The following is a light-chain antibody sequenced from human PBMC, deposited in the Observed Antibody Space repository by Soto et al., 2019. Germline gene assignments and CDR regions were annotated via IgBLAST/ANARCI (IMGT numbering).Light chain of an antibody. CDR2: NNN. CDR1: SSNIGTNA. CDR3: AAGNDSLNGYV. J-gene: IGLJ1*01. Sequence: QSALTQPPSASGTPGQRVTISCSGGSSNIGTNAVNWYQQLPGTAPKLLIYNNNQRPSGVPDRFSGSKSGTSASLAISGLQSEDEANYYCAAGNDSLNGYVFGPGTKVPV. V-gene: IGLV1-44*01.